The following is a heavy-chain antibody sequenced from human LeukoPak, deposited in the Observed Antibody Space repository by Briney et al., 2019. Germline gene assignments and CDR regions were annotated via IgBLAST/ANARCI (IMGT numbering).Heavy chain of an antibody. D-gene: IGHD3-22*01. Sequence: PGGSLRLPCAASGFSFSSYSMNWVRQAPGKGLEWISYITSSSNAIYYADSVKGRFTISRDNAKNSLYLQTNSLRAEDTAVYYCVRKSGSSGYPFDYWGQGILVSVSS. V-gene: IGHV3-48*04. CDR3: VRKSGSSGYPFDY. J-gene: IGHJ4*02. CDR2: ITSSSNAI. CDR1: GFSFSSYS.